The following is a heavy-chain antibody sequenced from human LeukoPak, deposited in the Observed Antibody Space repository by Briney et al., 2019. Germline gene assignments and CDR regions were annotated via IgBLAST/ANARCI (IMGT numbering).Heavy chain of an antibody. CDR2: ISGGGGST. J-gene: IGHJ5*02. Sequence: QPGGSLRLSCAASGFTFSNYALSWVRQAPGKGLEWVSGISGGGGSTYYADSVKGRFTISRDKSKNTLYLQMDSLRAEDTAVYYCAKVRDSATVTGRFDNWGQGTMATVSS. CDR3: AKVRDSATVTGRFDN. V-gene: IGHV3-23*01. D-gene: IGHD4-17*01. CDR1: GFTFSNYA.